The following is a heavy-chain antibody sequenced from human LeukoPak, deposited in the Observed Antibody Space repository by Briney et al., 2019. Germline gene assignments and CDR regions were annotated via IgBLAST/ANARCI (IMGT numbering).Heavy chain of an antibody. CDR2: IKQDGSEK. CDR1: GFTFSSYW. V-gene: IGHV3-7*01. CDR3: ATYNAHAKRELDY. D-gene: IGHD1-14*01. J-gene: IGHJ4*02. Sequence: PGGSLRLSCAASGFTFSSYWMSWVRQAPGKGLEWVANIKQDGSEKYYVDSVKGRFTISRDNAKNSLYLQINSLRVEDTAVYYCATYNAHAKRELDYWGQGTLVTVSS.